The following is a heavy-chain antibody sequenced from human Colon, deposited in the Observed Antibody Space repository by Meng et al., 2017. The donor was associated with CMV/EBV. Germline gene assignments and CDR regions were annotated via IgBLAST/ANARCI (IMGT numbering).Heavy chain of an antibody. CDR2: ITTYNGNT. J-gene: IGHJ6*02. CDR3: ARVHNYNNLFFYAMDV. Sequence: ASVKVSCKTSGYTFSHYGITWVRQAPGQGLEWVGWITTYNGNTNYEQKFQGRVTMTTDTSTSTVYMELRNLRSDDSAVYYCARVHNYNNLFFYAMDVWGQGTTVTVSS. V-gene: IGHV1-18*01. CDR1: GYTFSHYG. D-gene: IGHD4-11*01.